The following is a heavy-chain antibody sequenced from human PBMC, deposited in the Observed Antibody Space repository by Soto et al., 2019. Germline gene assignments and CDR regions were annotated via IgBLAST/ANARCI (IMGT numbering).Heavy chain of an antibody. CDR2: ISGDSNYI. CDR1: GFSFSGYN. Sequence: GSLRLSCAASGFSFSGYNMNWVRQAPGKGLEWVSSISGDSNYIYYADSVQGRFTISRDNAKNSVYLQMNSLRAEDTAVYYCARVVYFDRSAYGLWGQGTMVTVSS. J-gene: IGHJ3*01. V-gene: IGHV3-21*01. CDR3: ARVVYFDRSAYGL. D-gene: IGHD3-22*01.